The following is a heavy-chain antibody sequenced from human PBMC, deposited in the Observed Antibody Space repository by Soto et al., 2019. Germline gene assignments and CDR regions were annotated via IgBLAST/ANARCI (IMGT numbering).Heavy chain of an antibody. V-gene: IGHV4-34*01. D-gene: IGHD3-3*01. Sequence: QVQLQQWGAGLLKPSETLSLTCAVYGGSFSGYYWSWIRQPPGKGLEWIGEINHSGSTNYNPSLKSRVTISVDTSKNHFSLKLSSVTAADTAVYYCARGRKYDFWSGYSFDYWGQGTLVTVSS. CDR3: ARGRKYDFWSGYSFDY. CDR2: INHSGST. CDR1: GGSFSGYY. J-gene: IGHJ4*02.